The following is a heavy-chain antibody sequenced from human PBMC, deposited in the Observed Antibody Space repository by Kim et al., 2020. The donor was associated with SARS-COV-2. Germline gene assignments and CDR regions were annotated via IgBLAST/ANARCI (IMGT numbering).Heavy chain of an antibody. D-gene: IGHD3-22*01. Sequence: GGSLTLSCAASGFTFSTYWMSWVRQAPGSGLEWVATISQDGNEKYYLDSLKGRFTISRDNAENSLYLQINSLRAEDTAFYYCAREFTGSGYFDYWGQGTLVTVSS. V-gene: IGHV3-7*01. J-gene: IGHJ4*02. CDR3: AREFTGSGYFDY. CDR1: GFTFSTYW. CDR2: ISQDGNEK.